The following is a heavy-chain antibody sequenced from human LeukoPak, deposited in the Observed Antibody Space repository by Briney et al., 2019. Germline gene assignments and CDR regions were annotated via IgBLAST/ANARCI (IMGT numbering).Heavy chain of an antibody. Sequence: SGTLSLTCAVSGGSISSSNWWSWVRQPPGKGLEWIGYIYHSGNTYYNPSLKSRVTISVDTSKNQFSLKLSSVTAADTAVYYCARVAYCGGDCSWGNWFDPWGQGTLVTVSS. J-gene: IGHJ5*02. CDR3: ARVAYCGGDCSWGNWFDP. D-gene: IGHD2-21*02. CDR2: IYHSGNT. V-gene: IGHV4-4*02. CDR1: GGSISSSNW.